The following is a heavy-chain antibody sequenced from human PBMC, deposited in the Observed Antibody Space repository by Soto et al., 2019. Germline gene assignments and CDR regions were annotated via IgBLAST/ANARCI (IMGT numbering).Heavy chain of an antibody. J-gene: IGHJ6*02. CDR3: AKGIYSSAHQYYYYGMDV. Sequence: GGSLRLSCAASGFTFDDYTMHWVRQAPGKGLEWVSLISWDGGSTYYADSVKGRFTISRDNSKNSLYLQMNSLRTEDTALYYCAKGIYSSAHQYYYYGMDVWGQGTTVTVSS. V-gene: IGHV3-43*01. CDR2: ISWDGGST. D-gene: IGHD5-18*01. CDR1: GFTFDDYT.